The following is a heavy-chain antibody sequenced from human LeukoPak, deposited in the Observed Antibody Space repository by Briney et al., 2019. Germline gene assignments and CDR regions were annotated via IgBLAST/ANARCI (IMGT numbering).Heavy chain of an antibody. CDR2: INPNSGGT. V-gene: IGHV1-2*06. Sequence: ASVKVSCKASGYTFTGYYVHWVRQAPGQGPEWMGRINPNSGGTNYAQKFQGRVTMTRDTSISTAYMELSGLRSDDTAVYYCARGIAAAGTSNYWGQGTLVTVSS. CDR3: ARGIAAAGTSNY. D-gene: IGHD6-13*01. J-gene: IGHJ4*02. CDR1: GYTFTGYY.